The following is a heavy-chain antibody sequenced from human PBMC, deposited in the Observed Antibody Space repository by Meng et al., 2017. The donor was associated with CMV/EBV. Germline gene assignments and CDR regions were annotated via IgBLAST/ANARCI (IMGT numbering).Heavy chain of an antibody. D-gene: IGHD6-13*01. Sequence: GGSLRLSCAASGFTFSSYSMNWVRQAPGKGLEWVSYISSSSSTIYYADSVKGRFTISRDNAKNSLYLQMNSLRAEDTAVYYCARDLRSSWYERGTYYYYGMDVWGQGTTVTVSS. CDR2: ISSSSSTI. J-gene: IGHJ6*02. V-gene: IGHV3-48*04. CDR3: ARDLRSSWYERGTYYYYGMDV. CDR1: GFTFSSYS.